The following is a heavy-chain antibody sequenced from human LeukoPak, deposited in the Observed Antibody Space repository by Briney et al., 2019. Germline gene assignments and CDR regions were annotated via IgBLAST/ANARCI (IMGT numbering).Heavy chain of an antibody. Sequence: GGSLRLSCAASGFTVSSSYMSWVRQAPGKGLEWVSVIYSGGSTYYADSVKGRFTISRDNSKNTLYLQINNLRAEDTAVYYCASSNWNSANYYYAMDVWGQGTTVIVSS. V-gene: IGHV3-53*01. CDR2: IYSGGST. CDR3: ASSNWNSANYYYAMDV. D-gene: IGHD1-7*01. J-gene: IGHJ6*02. CDR1: GFTVSSSY.